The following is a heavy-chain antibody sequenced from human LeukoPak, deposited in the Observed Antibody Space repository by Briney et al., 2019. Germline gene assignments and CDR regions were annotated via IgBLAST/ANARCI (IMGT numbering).Heavy chain of an antibody. J-gene: IGHJ4*02. CDR1: GFTFNDYA. CDR2: ISWNSGRV. D-gene: IGHD1-26*01. CDR3: VKALGRIVGATRDSFDY. V-gene: IGHV3-9*01. Sequence: PGGSLRLSCAASGFTFNDYAMHWVRQVPGKGLEWVSGISWNSGRVAYMDSVKGRFTVSRDNAKNSLFLQMNSLRDEDTAFYYCVKALGRIVGATRDSFDYWGQGSMVTVSS.